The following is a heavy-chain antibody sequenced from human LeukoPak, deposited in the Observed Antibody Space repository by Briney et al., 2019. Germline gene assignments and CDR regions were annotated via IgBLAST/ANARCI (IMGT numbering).Heavy chain of an antibody. CDR1: GFTFSSYS. J-gene: IGHJ5*01. CDR3: ATVFDF. V-gene: IGHV3-21*01. Sequence: PGGSLRLSCAASGFTFSSYSMNWVRQAPGKGLEWVSGISRNSGSIGYADSVKGRFTISRDDAKNTVYLQMNSLRAEDTAVYYCATVFDFWGQGTLVTVSS. CDR2: ISRNSGSI.